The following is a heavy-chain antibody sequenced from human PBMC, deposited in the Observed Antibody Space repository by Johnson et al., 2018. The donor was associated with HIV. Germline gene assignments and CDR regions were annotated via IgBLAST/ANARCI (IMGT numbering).Heavy chain of an antibody. V-gene: IGHV3-30*04. CDR3: ARGGFMIVVGDAFDI. J-gene: IGHJ3*02. D-gene: IGHD3-22*01. Sequence: QMLLVESGGGVVQPGRSLRLSCAASGFTFSSYAMHWVRQAPGKGLEWVAVISYDGSNKYYADSVKGRFTISSDNSKNTLYLQMNSLRAEDTAVYYCARGGFMIVVGDAFDIWGQGTMVTVSS. CDR2: ISYDGSNK. CDR1: GFTFSSYA.